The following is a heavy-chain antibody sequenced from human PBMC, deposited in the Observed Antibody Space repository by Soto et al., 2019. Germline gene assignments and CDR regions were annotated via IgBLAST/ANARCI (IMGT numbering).Heavy chain of an antibody. CDR2: IYHSGST. Sequence: QLQLQESGSGLVKPSQTLSLTCAVSGGSISSGGYSWSWIRQPPGKGLEWIEYIYHSGSTYYNPSLKRRVNISVDRSRHQFSLKRSSVTAADTAVYYCARAGGLAAVAVDYWGQGTLVTVSS. V-gene: IGHV4-30-2*01. CDR3: ARAGGLAAVAVDY. J-gene: IGHJ4*02. D-gene: IGHD6-13*01. CDR1: GGSISSGGYS.